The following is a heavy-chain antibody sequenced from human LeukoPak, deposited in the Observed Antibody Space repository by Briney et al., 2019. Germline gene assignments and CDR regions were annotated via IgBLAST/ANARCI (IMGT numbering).Heavy chain of an antibody. CDR2: INAGNGNT. CDR3: ARPIGYSSGGFDL. Sequence: ASVKVSCKASGYTFTSYAMHWVRQAPRQRLEWMGWINAGNGNTKYSQNFQDRVTFTRDTSASTAYMELSSLRSEDTAVYYCARPIGYSSGGFDLWGRGTLVTVSS. J-gene: IGHJ2*01. V-gene: IGHV1-3*01. D-gene: IGHD6-19*01. CDR1: GYTFTSYA.